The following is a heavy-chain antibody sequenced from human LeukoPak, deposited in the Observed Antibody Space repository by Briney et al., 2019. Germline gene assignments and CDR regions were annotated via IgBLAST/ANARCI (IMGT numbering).Heavy chain of an antibody. CDR3: ARDRPHRAYCSGGSCYSGGKGFDY. CDR2: ISAYNGNT. V-gene: IGHV1-18*01. D-gene: IGHD2-15*01. J-gene: IGHJ4*02. Sequence: ASVKVSCKASGYTFTSYGISWVRQAPGQGLEWMGWISAYNGNTNYAQKLQGRVTMTTDTSTSTAYMELRSLRSDDTAVYYCARDRPHRAYCSGGSCYSGGKGFDYWGQGTLVTVSS. CDR1: GYTFTSYG.